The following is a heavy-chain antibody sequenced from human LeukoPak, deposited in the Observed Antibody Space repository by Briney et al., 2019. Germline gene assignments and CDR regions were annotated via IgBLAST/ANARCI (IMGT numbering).Heavy chain of an antibody. CDR2: IYYSGST. Sequence: SETLSLTCTVSGGSVSSGSYYWSWIRQPPGKGLEWIGYIYYSGSTNYNPSLKSRVTISVDTSKNQFSLKLSSVTAADTAVYYCARQRNKWLAIGLVDYWGQGTLVTVSS. J-gene: IGHJ4*02. CDR1: GGSVSSGSYY. V-gene: IGHV4-61*01. D-gene: IGHD6-19*01. CDR3: ARQRNKWLAIGLVDY.